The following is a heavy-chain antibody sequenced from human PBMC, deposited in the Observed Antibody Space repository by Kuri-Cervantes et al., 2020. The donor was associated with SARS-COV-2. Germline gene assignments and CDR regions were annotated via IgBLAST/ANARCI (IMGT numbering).Heavy chain of an antibody. J-gene: IGHJ6*02. Sequence: GGSLRLSCAASGFIFSSYGMHWVRQAPGKGLEWVAVIWYDGSNKYYADSVKGRFTISRDNSKNTLYLQMNSLRAEDTAVYYCAREGYYEPTDMDVWGQGTTVTVSS. V-gene: IGHV3-33*08. D-gene: IGHD3-22*01. CDR1: GFIFSSYG. CDR2: IWYDGSNK. CDR3: AREGYYEPTDMDV.